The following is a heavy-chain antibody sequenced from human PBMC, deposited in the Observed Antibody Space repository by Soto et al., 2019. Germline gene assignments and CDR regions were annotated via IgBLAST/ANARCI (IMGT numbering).Heavy chain of an antibody. CDR2: IYYSGRT. V-gene: IGHV4-31*03. CDR1: GGSISSGGYY. Sequence: QVQLQASGPGLVKPSQTLSLTCTVSGGSISSGGYYWSWIRQHPGKGLAWIGYIYYSGRTYYNPSLKSRVTISVDTSKNQLSLKLSSVTAADTAVYYCARAYGSGYMDVWGQGTTVTVSS. J-gene: IGHJ6*02. CDR3: ARAYGSGYMDV. D-gene: IGHD3-10*01.